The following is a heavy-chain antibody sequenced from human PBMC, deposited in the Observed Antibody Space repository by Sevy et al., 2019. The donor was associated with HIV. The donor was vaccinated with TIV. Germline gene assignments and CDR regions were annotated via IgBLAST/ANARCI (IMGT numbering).Heavy chain of an antibody. CDR3: AKDLAGPGRRYFDY. D-gene: IGHD6-13*01. CDR2: IRYDGSDK. CDR1: GFTFSNYG. V-gene: IGHV3-30*02. J-gene: IGHJ4*02. Sequence: GGSLRLSCAASGFTFSNYGMHWVRQVPGKGLEWVTFIRYDGSDKYYAASVKGRFTISRDDSKNTLYLQMDSLTPEDTATYYCAKDLAGPGRRYFDYWGQGTLVTVSS.